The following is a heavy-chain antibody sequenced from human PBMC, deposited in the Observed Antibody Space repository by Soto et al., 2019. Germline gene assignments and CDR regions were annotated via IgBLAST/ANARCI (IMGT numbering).Heavy chain of an antibody. D-gene: IGHD3-3*01. CDR2: ISAYNGNT. Sequence: ASVKVSSKASGYTFTSYGIIWVLQAPGQGVEWMGWISAYNGNTKHAQKLQGRVTMTTDTSTSTAYVELRSLRYDDTAVYCCGRDGVSWLLGVGLLYGMDVWGQGTTVTVSS. CDR1: GYTFTSYG. CDR3: GRDGVSWLLGVGLLYGMDV. J-gene: IGHJ6*02. V-gene: IGHV1-18*04.